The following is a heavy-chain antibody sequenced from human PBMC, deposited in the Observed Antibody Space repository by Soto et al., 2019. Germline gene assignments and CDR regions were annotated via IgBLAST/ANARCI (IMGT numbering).Heavy chain of an antibody. J-gene: IGHJ3*01. CDR1: GSSFSSYA. CDR2: ISGGGANT. Sequence: PGGSLRLSCAASGSSFSSYAMSWVRQAPGRGLEWVSTISGGGANTQYAESVKGRFTISRDNSKNTLHLQMNTLRADDTALYYCAKERYCSATSCYGGFDVWGQGTVVTVSS. V-gene: IGHV3-23*01. D-gene: IGHD2-2*01. CDR3: AKERYCSATSCYGGFDV.